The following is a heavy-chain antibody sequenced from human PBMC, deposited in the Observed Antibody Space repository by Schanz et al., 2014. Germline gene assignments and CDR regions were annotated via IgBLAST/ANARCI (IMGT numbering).Heavy chain of an antibody. CDR1: GYTFSDYG. V-gene: IGHV1-8*02. CDR3: ARLGTGMAVAGSVIDSYYYYMDV. Sequence: VQLVQSGAEVKRPGASVKVSCKASGYTFSDYGITWVRQATGQGLEWMGWMNPNSGNTGYAQKFQGRVTMTRNTSISTAYMELSSLRSEDTAVYYCARLGTGMAVAGSVIDSYYYYMDVWGEGTTVTVSS. J-gene: IGHJ6*03. CDR2: MNPNSGNT. D-gene: IGHD6-19*01.